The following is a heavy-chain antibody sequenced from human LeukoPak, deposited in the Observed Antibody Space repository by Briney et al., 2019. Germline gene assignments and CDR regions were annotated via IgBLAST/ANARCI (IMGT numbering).Heavy chain of an antibody. Sequence: GRSLRLSCAASGFTFSTFAMPWVRQAPGKGLEWVAVISYDGNNKYYADSVKGRFTISRDNSKNTLYLQMNSLRVEDTAVYYCARDHGSSGWYETVDYWGQGTLVTVSS. D-gene: IGHD6-19*01. CDR2: ISYDGNNK. V-gene: IGHV3-30-3*01. CDR3: ARDHGSSGWYETVDY. CDR1: GFTFSTFA. J-gene: IGHJ4*02.